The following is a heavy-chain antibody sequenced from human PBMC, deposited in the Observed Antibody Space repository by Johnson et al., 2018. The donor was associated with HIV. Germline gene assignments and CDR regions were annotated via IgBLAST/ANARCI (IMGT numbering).Heavy chain of an antibody. Sequence: QVQLVESGGGVVQPGGSLRLSCAVSGFTFSDHYMSWIRQAPGKGLEWVSYISSSSSSIYYADSVKGRFTISRDNAKNSLYLQMNSLRAEDTAVYYCAKDTGAYYDTFLAFDIWGQGTMVTVSS. CDR3: AKDTGAYYDTFLAFDI. V-gene: IGHV3-11*01. J-gene: IGHJ3*02. CDR2: ISSSSSSI. CDR1: GFTFSDHY. D-gene: IGHD3-22*01.